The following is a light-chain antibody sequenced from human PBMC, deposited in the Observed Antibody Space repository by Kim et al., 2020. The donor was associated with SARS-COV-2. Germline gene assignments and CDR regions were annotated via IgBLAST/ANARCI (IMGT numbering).Light chain of an antibody. J-gene: IGKJ1*01. CDR2: GVS. Sequence: EIVLTQSPGTLSLSPGERATLSCRASQSFNSDYLAWYQQKPGQAPRLLIYGVSSRATGIPDRFSGSGSGTDFTLTISTLEPEDSAVYYCQLRRNSLGTFGQGTKVDIK. CDR3: QLRRNSLGT. CDR1: QSFNSDY. V-gene: IGKV3-20*01.